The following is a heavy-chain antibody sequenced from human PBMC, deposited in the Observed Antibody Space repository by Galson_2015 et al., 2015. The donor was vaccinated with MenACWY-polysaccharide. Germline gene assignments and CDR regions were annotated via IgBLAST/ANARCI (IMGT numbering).Heavy chain of an antibody. V-gene: IGHV3-21*01. J-gene: IGHJ4*02. D-gene: IGHD4-23*01. CDR2: ISSSSYI. CDR3: ARDGRGNPYFDY. Sequence: SLRLSCAASGFTFSSYSMNWVRQAPGKGLEWVSSISSSSYIYYADSVKGRFTISRDNAKNSLYLQMNSLRAEDTAVYHCARDGRGNPYFDYWGQGTLVTVSS. CDR1: GFTFSSYS.